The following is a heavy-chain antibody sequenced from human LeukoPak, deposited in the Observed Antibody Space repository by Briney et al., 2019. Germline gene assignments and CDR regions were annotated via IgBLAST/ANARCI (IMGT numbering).Heavy chain of an antibody. CDR1: GYTFTSYT. V-gene: IGHV1-18*01. Sequence: GASVKVSGKTSGYTFTSYTINWVRQAPGQELEWMGWIRAYIDNTNYAQKFRDRVIMTTDTSTNTAYMELRGLTSDDTAVYFCARDPRSLDLSRVEKAAFDVWGQGTMVIVSS. CDR2: IRAYIDNT. J-gene: IGHJ3*01. D-gene: IGHD3/OR15-3a*01. CDR3: ARDPRSLDLSRVEKAAFDV.